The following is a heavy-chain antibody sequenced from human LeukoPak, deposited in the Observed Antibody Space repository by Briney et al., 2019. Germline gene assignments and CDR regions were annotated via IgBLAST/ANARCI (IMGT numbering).Heavy chain of an antibody. CDR2: INPNSGGT. V-gene: IGHV1-2*02. J-gene: IGHJ4*02. Sequence: ASVKVSCKASGYTFTGYYMRWVRQAPGQGLEWMGWINPNSGGTNYAQKFQGRVTMTRDTSISTAYMELSRLRSDDTAVYYCARDPSRVLRFLEWLSHYFDYWGQGTLVTVSS. CDR1: GYTFTGYY. D-gene: IGHD3-3*01. CDR3: ARDPSRVLRFLEWLSHYFDY.